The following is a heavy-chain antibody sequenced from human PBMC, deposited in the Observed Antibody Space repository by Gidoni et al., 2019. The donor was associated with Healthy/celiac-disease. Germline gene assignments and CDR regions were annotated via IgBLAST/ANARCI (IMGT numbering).Heavy chain of an antibody. J-gene: IGHJ4*02. V-gene: IGHV3-9*01. D-gene: IGHD3-10*01. CDR3: AKGESLRGELLAPDYFDY. CDR2: ISWNSGSI. Sequence: EVQLVESGGGLVQPGRSLSLSCAASGFTFDDYSMHWFRQAPGKGLEWVSGISWNSGSIGYADSVKGRFTISRDNAKNSLYLQMNSLRAEDTALYYCAKGESLRGELLAPDYFDYWGQGTLVTVSS. CDR1: GFTFDDYS.